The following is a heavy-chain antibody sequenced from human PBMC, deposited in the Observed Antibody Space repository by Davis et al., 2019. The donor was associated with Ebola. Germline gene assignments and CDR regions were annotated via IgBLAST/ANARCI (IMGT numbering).Heavy chain of an antibody. J-gene: IGHJ6*02. CDR2: IYYSGST. V-gene: IGHV4-59*12. CDR1: GGSISSYY. D-gene: IGHD1-20*01. Sequence: SETLSLTCTVSGGSISSYYWSWIRQPPGKGLEWIGYIYYSGSTNYNPSLKSRVTIPVDKSTNQFSLKLSSVTAADTAVYYCAGGLGRYNWKRITTGYGMDVWGQGTTVTVSS. CDR3: AGGLGRYNWKRITTGYGMDV.